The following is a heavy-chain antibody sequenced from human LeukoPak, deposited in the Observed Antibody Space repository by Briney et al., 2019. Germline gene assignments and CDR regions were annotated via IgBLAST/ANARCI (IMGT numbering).Heavy chain of an antibody. CDR1: GFTFSSYG. CDR2: ISYDGSNK. J-gene: IGHJ3*02. D-gene: IGHD5-18*01. V-gene: IGHV3-30*18. Sequence: GGSLRLSCAASGFTFSSYGMHWVRQAPGKGLEWVAVISYDGSNKYNADSVKGRFTISRDNSKNTLYLQMNSLRAEDTAVYYCAKVTQYSPGTFDIWGQGTMVTVSS. CDR3: AKVTQYSPGTFDI.